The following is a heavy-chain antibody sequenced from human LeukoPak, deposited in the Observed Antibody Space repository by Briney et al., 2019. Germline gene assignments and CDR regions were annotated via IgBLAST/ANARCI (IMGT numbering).Heavy chain of an antibody. V-gene: IGHV3-48*03. CDR2: ISSSGSTI. Sequence: PGGSLRLSCAASGFTFSSYEMNWVRQAPGKGLEWVSYISSSGSTIYYADSVKGRFTISRDNAKNSLYLQMNSLRAEDTSVYYCAREQIPREMAGGYWGRETLVTVSS. J-gene: IGHJ4*02. CDR3: AREQIPREMAGGY. CDR1: GFTFSSYE. D-gene: IGHD5-24*01.